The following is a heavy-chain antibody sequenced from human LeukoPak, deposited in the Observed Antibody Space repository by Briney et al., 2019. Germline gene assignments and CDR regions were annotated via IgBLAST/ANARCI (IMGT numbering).Heavy chain of an antibody. CDR3: ARDGGGAFDI. Sequence: SQTLSLTCTVSGGSISTGGYYWSWIRQHPGKGLEYIGYIYYRGSTYYSPSLKSRLTISLDTPNNQFSLKLRSVTAADTAVYYCARDGGGAFDIWGQGTMVTVSS. D-gene: IGHD3-10*01. CDR1: GGSISTGGYY. V-gene: IGHV4-31*03. CDR2: IYYRGST. J-gene: IGHJ3*02.